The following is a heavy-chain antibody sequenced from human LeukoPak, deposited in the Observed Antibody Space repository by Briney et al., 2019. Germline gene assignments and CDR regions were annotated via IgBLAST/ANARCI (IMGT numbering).Heavy chain of an antibody. Sequence: EASVKVSCKASGYTFTDYYMHWVRQAPGQGLECMGWINPNSGGTNYAQKFQGRVTMTRDTSISTAYMEVSSLRSDDTAVYYCATFPYGSGIIDYWGQGTLVTVSS. CDR1: GYTFTDYY. J-gene: IGHJ4*02. V-gene: IGHV1-2*02. CDR2: INPNSGGT. CDR3: ATFPYGSGIIDY. D-gene: IGHD3-10*01.